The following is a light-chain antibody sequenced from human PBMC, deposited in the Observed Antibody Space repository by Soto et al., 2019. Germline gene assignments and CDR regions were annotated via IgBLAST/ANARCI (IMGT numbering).Light chain of an antibody. V-gene: IGKV3-15*01. J-gene: IGKJ1*01. Sequence: EIVMTHSPATLSVSPGERATLSCRASQSIGIHLAWYQQKPGQAPSLLIYEGSIRATGVPARFSGSGSGTDFTLTISSLQSADFAVYSCQQYNDWPRTFGQGTKVDIK. CDR3: QQYNDWPRT. CDR1: QSIGIH. CDR2: EGS.